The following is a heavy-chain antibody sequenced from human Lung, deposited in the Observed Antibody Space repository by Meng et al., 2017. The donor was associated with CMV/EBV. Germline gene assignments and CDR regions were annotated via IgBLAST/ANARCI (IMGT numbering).Heavy chain of an antibody. CDR2: LYYSGST. D-gene: IGHD1-26*01. CDR3: ARGDSGSYYFEY. V-gene: IGHV4-39*07. CDR1: GGSISSSTYY. Sequence: SXTLSLXCTVSGGSISSSTYYWGWVRQPPGKGLEWIGSLYYSGSTYYNPSLKSRVTISVDTSMNQFSLKLSSVTAADTAMYYCARGDSGSYYFEYWGRGTXVTVSS. J-gene: IGHJ4*02.